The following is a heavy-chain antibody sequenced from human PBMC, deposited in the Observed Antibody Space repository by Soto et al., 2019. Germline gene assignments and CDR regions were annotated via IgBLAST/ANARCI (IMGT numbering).Heavy chain of an antibody. CDR2: IYHSGST. J-gene: IGHJ4*02. V-gene: IGHV4-30-2*01. D-gene: IGHD3-3*01. CDR3: ASVLAVFQTYYFDY. CDR1: GGSSSSGGYS. Sequence: SETLSLTCAVSGGSSSSGGYSWSWIRQPPGKGLEWIGYIYHSGSTYYNPSLKSRVTISVDRSKNQFSLKLSSVTAADTAVYYCASVLAVFQTYYFDYWGQGTLVTVSS.